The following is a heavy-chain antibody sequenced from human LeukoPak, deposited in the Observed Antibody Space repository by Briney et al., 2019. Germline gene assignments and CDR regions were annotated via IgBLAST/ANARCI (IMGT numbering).Heavy chain of an antibody. CDR2: ISSSGSTI. D-gene: IGHD2-15*01. V-gene: IGHV3-48*03. CDR1: GXTFSSYE. Sequence: GGSLRLSCAASGXTFSSYELNWVRQAPGKGLESVSYISSSGSTIYYADSVKGRFTISRDNAKNSLYLQMNSLRAEDTAVYYCAREIGSSHTYLSWFDPWGQGTLVTVSS. J-gene: IGHJ5*02. CDR3: AREIGSSHTYLSWFDP.